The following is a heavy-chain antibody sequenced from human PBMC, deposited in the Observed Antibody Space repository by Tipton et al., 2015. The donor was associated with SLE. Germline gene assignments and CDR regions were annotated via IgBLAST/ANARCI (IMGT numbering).Heavy chain of an antibody. Sequence: QVQLVQSGAEVKKPGASVKVSCKASGYTFTGYYMHWVRQAPGQGLEWMGWINPNSGGTNYAQKFQGRVTMTRDTSISTAYMELSRLTSDDTAVYYCARAYSSSSDLTNYYYGMDVWGQGTTVTVSS. CDR1: GYTFTGYY. CDR2: INPNSGGT. D-gene: IGHD6-6*01. V-gene: IGHV1-2*02. CDR3: ARAYSSSSDLTNYYYGMDV. J-gene: IGHJ6*02.